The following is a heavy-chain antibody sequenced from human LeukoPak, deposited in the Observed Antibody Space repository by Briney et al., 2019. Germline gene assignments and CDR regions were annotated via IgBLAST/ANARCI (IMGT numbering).Heavy chain of an antibody. CDR3: ARHFYGFDY. J-gene: IGHJ4*02. CDR1: GFTNYW. Sequence: GESLKISCKGSGFTNYWIGWVRQMPGKGLEWVGIIYSDGSDTRYSPSFQGQVTISADKSISTAYLQWSSLKASHTAMYYCARHFYGFDYWGQGTLVTVSS. V-gene: IGHV5-51*01. D-gene: IGHD2/OR15-2a*01. CDR2: IYSDGSDT.